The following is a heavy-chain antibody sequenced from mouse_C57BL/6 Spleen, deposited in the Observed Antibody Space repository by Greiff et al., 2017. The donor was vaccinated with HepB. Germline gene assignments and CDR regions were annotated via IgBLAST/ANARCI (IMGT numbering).Heavy chain of an antibody. Sequence: QVQLKESGAELARPGASVKMSCKASGYTFTSYTMHWVKQRPGQGLEWIGYINPSSGYTKYNQKFKDKATLTADKSSSTAYMQLSSLTSEDSAVYYCARGGDGNYRFAYWGQGTLVTVSA. CDR1: GYTFTSYT. V-gene: IGHV1-4*01. D-gene: IGHD2-1*01. CDR2: INPSSGYT. CDR3: ARGGDGNYRFAY. J-gene: IGHJ3*01.